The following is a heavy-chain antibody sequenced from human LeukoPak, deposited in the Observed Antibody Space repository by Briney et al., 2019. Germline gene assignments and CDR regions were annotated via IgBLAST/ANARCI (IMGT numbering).Heavy chain of an antibody. D-gene: IGHD2-2*01. CDR1: GDSVSSNSVT. V-gene: IGHV6-1*01. CDR2: TYYRSTWYN. J-gene: IGHJ5*02. Sequence: SQTLSLTCAISGDSVSSNSVTWNWIRQSPSRGLEWLGRTYYRSTWYNDYAVSVRGQITVNPDTSKNQFSLHLNSVTPEDTAVYYCARRLTQYDCFDPWGQGILVTVSS. CDR3: ARRLTQYDCFDP.